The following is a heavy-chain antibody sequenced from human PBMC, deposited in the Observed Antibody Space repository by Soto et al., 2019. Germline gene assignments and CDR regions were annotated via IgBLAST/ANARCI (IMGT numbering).Heavy chain of an antibody. CDR2: IGGSGAGT. D-gene: IGHD6-19*01. CDR1: EFTFSSYA. CDR3: ARGGGIAVAGTHLDY. J-gene: IGHJ4*02. Sequence: EVQLLESGGGLVQPGGSLRLSCAASEFTFSSYAVSWVRQAPGKGLEWVSGIGGSGAGTNYADSVKGRFTISRDNSKNTLYLQMSSLRAEDTAVYYCARGGGIAVAGTHLDYWGQGTLVTVSS. V-gene: IGHV3-23*01.